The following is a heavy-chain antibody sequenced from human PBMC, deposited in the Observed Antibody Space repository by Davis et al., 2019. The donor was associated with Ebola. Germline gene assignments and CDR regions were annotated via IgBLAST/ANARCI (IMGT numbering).Heavy chain of an antibody. D-gene: IGHD6-13*01. Sequence: SETLSLTCAVSGGSISSNWWSWVRQPPGKGLEWIGEIYHSGSTNYNPSLKSRVTISVDTSKNQFSLKVTSVTAADTAVYYCARGLGMGWFDPWGQGTPVTVSS. CDR1: GGSISSNW. J-gene: IGHJ5*02. CDR2: IYHSGST. V-gene: IGHV4-4*02. CDR3: ARGLGMGWFDP.